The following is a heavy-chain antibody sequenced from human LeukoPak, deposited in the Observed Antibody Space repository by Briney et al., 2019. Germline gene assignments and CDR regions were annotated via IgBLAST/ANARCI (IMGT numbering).Heavy chain of an antibody. Sequence: KPSETLSLTCTVSGGSISSYYWSWIRQPPGKGLEWIGEINHSGSTNYNPSLKSRVTISVDTSKNQFSLKLSSVTAADTAVYYCARATVTYFDYWGQGTLVTVSS. V-gene: IGHV4-34*01. D-gene: IGHD4-17*01. CDR3: ARATVTYFDY. J-gene: IGHJ4*02. CDR2: INHSGST. CDR1: GGSISSYY.